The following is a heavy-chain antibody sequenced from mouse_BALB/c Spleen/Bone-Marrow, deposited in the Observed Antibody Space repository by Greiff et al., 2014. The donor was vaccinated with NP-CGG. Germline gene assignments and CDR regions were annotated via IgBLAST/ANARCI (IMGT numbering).Heavy chain of an antibody. J-gene: IGHJ3*01. D-gene: IGHD1-3*01. CDR3: TLYLFAY. Sequence: EVQLQQSGPELVKPGASVKMSCKASGYTFTSYVMHWVKQKPGQGLEWTGYINPYNDGTKYNEKFKGKATLTSDKSSSTAYMELSSLTSEDSAVYYCTLYLFAYWGQGTLVTVSA. V-gene: IGHV1-14*01. CDR1: GYTFTSYV. CDR2: INPYNDGT.